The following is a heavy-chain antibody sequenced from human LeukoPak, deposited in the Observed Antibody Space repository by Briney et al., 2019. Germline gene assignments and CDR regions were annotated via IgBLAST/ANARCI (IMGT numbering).Heavy chain of an antibody. D-gene: IGHD6-13*01. V-gene: IGHV4-4*07. Sequence: SETLSLTCTVAAASLSSNYWSWIRQPAGRGREWIGRIYTIGSPTYNPSLKSRVTMSVATPKNQSSLNLSSVTAAATAVYYCRGGGIAAAGPQRWWFDPWGQGTLVTVSS. CDR1: AASLSSNY. J-gene: IGHJ5*02. CDR3: RGGGIAAAGPQRWWFDP. CDR2: IYTIGSP.